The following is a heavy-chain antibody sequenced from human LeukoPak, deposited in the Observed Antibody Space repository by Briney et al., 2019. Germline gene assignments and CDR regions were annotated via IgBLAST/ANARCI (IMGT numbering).Heavy chain of an antibody. CDR3: ARDHTYYYGSGSYGFPT. D-gene: IGHD3-10*01. CDR1: GFTFSSYS. V-gene: IGHV3-21*01. J-gene: IGHJ5*02. CDR2: ISSSSSYI. Sequence: GGSLRLSCAASGFTFSSYSMNWVRQAPGKGLECVSSISSSSSYIYYADSVKGRFTISRDNAKNSLYLQMNSLRAEDTAVYYCARDHTYYYGSGSYGFPTWGQGTLVTVSS.